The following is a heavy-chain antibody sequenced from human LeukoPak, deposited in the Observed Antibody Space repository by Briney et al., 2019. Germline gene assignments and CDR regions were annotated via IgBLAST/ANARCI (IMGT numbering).Heavy chain of an antibody. CDR3: ARHLHDSSGXXLDFDY. CDR1: GGSISSSSYY. J-gene: IGHJ4*02. D-gene: IGHD3-22*01. Sequence: PSETLSLTCTVSGGSISSSSYYWGWIRQPPGKGLEWIGSIYYSGSTYYNPSLKSRVTISVDTSKNQFSLKLSSVTAADTAVYYCARHLHDSSGXXLDFDYWGQXXLXTVSS. CDR2: IYYSGST. V-gene: IGHV4-39*01.